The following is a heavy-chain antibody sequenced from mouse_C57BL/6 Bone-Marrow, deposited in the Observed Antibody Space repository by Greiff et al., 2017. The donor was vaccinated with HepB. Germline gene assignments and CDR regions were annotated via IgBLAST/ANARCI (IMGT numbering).Heavy chain of an antibody. CDR3: ARTSFHYYGSSYLYYFDY. V-gene: IGHV1-69*01. D-gene: IGHD1-1*01. CDR1: GYTFTSYW. J-gene: IGHJ2*01. Sequence: QVQLQQPGAELVMPGASVKLSCKASGYTFTSYWMHWVKQRPGQGLEWIGEIDPSDSYTNYNQKFKGKSTVTVDKSSSTAYMQLSSLTSEDSAVYYCARTSFHYYGSSYLYYFDYWGQGTTLTVSS. CDR2: IDPSDSYT.